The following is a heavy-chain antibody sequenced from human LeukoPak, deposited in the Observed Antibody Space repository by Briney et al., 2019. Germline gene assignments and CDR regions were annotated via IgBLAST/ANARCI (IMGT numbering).Heavy chain of an antibody. CDR2: ISGSGGST. V-gene: IGHV3-23*01. Sequence: GGSLRLSCAASGFTFSSYAMSWVRQAPGKGLEWVSAISGSGGSTYYADPVKGRFTISRDNSKNTLYLQMNSLRAEDTAVYYCAKPAQQYQLLFYFDYWGQGTLVTVSS. D-gene: IGHD2-2*01. CDR3: AKPAQQYQLLFYFDY. J-gene: IGHJ4*02. CDR1: GFTFSSYA.